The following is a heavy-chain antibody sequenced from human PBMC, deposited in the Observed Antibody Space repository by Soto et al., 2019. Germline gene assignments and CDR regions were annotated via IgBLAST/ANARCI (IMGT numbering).Heavy chain of an antibody. CDR3: AKEKRYDFWSGDPPMVAFDI. J-gene: IGHJ3*02. CDR1: GFTFSSYA. D-gene: IGHD3-3*01. V-gene: IGHV3-23*01. CDR2: ISGSGGST. Sequence: EVQLLESGGGLVQPGGSLRLSCAASGFTFSSYAMSWVRQAPGKGLEWVSAISGSGGSTYYADSVKGRFTISRDNSKNTLYLQMNSLRAEDTAVYYCAKEKRYDFWSGDPPMVAFDIWGQGTMVTVSS.